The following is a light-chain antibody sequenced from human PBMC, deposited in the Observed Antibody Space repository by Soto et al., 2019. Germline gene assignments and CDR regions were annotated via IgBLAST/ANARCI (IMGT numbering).Light chain of an antibody. CDR3: QQYYSYPPIT. CDR2: DAS. Sequence: GDRVTITCRASQTISTWMAWYQQKPGKAPKLLVYDASTLQSGVASRFSGSGSGTEFTLIISGLQPDDSATYYCQQYYSYPPITFGQGTRLEIK. CDR1: QTISTW. J-gene: IGKJ5*01. V-gene: IGKV1-5*01.